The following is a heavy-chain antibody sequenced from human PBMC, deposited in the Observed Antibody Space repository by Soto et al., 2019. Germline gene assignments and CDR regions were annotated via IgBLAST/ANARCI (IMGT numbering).Heavy chain of an antibody. CDR1: GYTFTSYG. Sequence: ASVTVSCKASGYTFTSYGISWVRQAPGQGLEGMGWISAYNGNTNYAQKLQGRVTMTTDTSTSTAYMELRSLKSDDTAVYYCARQVKSHPYCSGGSCVYWFDPWG. V-gene: IGHV1-18*01. CDR2: ISAYNGNT. CDR3: ARQVKSHPYCSGGSCVYWFDP. D-gene: IGHD2-15*01. J-gene: IGHJ5*02.